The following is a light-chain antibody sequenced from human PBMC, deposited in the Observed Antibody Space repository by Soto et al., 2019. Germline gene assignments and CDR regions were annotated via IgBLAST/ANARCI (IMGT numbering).Light chain of an antibody. V-gene: IGKV1-33*01. Sequence: DIQMTQSPSSLSASVGDRVTITCRASQDITDYLNWYQQKPGKAPRLLIYDASNLETGFPSRFSGSGSGTDFTFTISSLQPEDIATYYCQQYDDLPLTFGGGTKVEIK. CDR2: DAS. CDR1: QDITDY. CDR3: QQYDDLPLT. J-gene: IGKJ4*01.